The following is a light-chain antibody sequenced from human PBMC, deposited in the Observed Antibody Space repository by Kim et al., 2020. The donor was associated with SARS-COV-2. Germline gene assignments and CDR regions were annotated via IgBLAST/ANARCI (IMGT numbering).Light chain of an antibody. CDR2: GKN. Sequence: SSELTQDPAVSVALGQTVRITCQGDSLRSYYASWYQQKPGQAPVLVIYGKNNRPSAIPDRFSGSSSGNTASLTITGAQAEDEADYYCNSRDSSGNLWVFG. CDR1: SLRSYY. CDR3: NSRDSSGNLWV. J-gene: IGLJ3*02. V-gene: IGLV3-19*01.